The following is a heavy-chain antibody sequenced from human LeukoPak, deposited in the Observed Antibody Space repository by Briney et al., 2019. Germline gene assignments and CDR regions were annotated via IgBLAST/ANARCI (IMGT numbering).Heavy chain of an antibody. CDR2: IYLGDSDT. CDR3: ARLGYCSTTSCYYLDY. J-gene: IGHJ4*02. D-gene: IGHD2-2*01. V-gene: IGHV5-51*01. CDR1: GFSFTTYG. Sequence: GESLKISCKGSGFSFTTYGIDWVRQTPGKGLEWMGIIYLGDSDTRYSPSFQGQVTISGDKSINTAYLQWSSLKASDTAMYYCARLGYCSTTSCYYLDYWGQGTLVTVSS.